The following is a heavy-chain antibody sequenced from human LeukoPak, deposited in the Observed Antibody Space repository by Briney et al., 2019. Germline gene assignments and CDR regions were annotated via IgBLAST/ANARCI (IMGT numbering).Heavy chain of an antibody. J-gene: IGHJ4*02. V-gene: IGHV3-23*01. CDR2: ISGSGGST. CDR3: AKALSGWSYSPLLDY. Sequence: GGSLRLSCAASGFTFSSYAMSWVRQAPGKGLEWVSAISGSGGSTYYAASVKGRFTISRDNSKNTLYLQMNSLRAEDTAVYYCAKALSGWSYSPLLDYWGQGTLVTVSS. D-gene: IGHD6-19*01. CDR1: GFTFSSYA.